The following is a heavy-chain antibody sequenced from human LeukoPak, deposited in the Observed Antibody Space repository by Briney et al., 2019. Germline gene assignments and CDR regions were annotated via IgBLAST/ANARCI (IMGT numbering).Heavy chain of an antibody. V-gene: IGHV3-11*04. CDR1: GFTFSDYY. D-gene: IGHD3-22*01. CDR3: ALRKDSSGEFDP. CDR2: ISSSGSTI. Sequence: GGSLRLSCAASGFTFSDYYMSWTRQAPGKGLEWVSYISSSGSTIYYADSVKGRFTISRDNAKNSLYLQMNSLRAEDTAVYYCALRKDSSGEFDPWGQGTLVTVSS. J-gene: IGHJ5*02.